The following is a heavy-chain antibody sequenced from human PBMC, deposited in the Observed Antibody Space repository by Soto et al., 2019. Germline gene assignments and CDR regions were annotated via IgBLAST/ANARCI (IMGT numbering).Heavy chain of an antibody. CDR3: AKDGAIAAADYFFDY. V-gene: IGHV3-30*04. Sequence: GGSLRLSCAASGFTFSNFAVNWARQAPGKGLEWVAVIASDGKDKRYADSVKGRFTISRDNSKNTVYLQMNSLRGEDTAVYYCAKDGAIAAADYFFDYWGQGSLVTVSS. CDR2: IASDGKDK. CDR1: GFTFSNFA. D-gene: IGHD6-13*01. J-gene: IGHJ4*02.